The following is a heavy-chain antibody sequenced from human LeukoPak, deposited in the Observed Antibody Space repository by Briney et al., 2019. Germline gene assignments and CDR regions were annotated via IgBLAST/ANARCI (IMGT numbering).Heavy chain of an antibody. J-gene: IGHJ4*02. V-gene: IGHV3-7*01. CDR3: ATSGNYYLKY. CDR2: IKQDGSQE. D-gene: IGHD1-26*01. CDR1: RFTLSTYW. Sequence: GGSLRLSCAASRFTLSTYWMSWVRQAPGKGLEWVAHIKQDGSQEYYVDSVKGRFTISRDSAKNALSLQMNSLRDEDTAVYYRATSGNYYLKYWGQGTLVTVSS.